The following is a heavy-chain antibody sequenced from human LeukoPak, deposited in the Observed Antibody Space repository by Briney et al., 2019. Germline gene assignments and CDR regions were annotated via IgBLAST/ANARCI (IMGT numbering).Heavy chain of an antibody. J-gene: IGHJ6*03. CDR2: IYYSGST. Sequence: PSETLSLTCTVSGGSISRYYWSWIRQPPGKGLEWIGYIYYSGSTNYNPSLKSRVTISVDTSKNQFSLKLSSVSAADTAVYYCARGGYSGYDSVYYMDVWGKGTTVTVSS. CDR3: ARGGYSGYDSVYYMDV. CDR1: GGSISRYY. D-gene: IGHD5-12*01. V-gene: IGHV4-59*01.